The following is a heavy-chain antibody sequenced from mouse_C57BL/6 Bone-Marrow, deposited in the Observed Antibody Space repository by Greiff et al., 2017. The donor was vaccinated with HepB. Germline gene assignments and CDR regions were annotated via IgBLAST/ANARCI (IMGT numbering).Heavy chain of an antibody. CDR3: TREHDYDWFAY. CDR1: GFTFSDAW. J-gene: IGHJ3*01. CDR2: IRNKANNHAT. D-gene: IGHD2-4*01. Sequence: EVQGVESGGGLVQPGGSMKLSCAASGFTFSDAWMDWVRQSPEKGLEWVAEIRNKANNHATYYAESVKGRFTISRDDSKSSVYLQMNSLRAEDTGIYYCTREHDYDWFAYWGQGTLVTVSA. V-gene: IGHV6-6*01.